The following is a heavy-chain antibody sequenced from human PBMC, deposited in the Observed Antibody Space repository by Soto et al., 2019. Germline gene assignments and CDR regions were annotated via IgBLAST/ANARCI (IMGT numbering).Heavy chain of an antibody. CDR3: ARGGLNCSSTTPCYYYYYMDV. J-gene: IGHJ6*03. CDR1: GFTFSSYW. CDR2: IKQDGSEK. D-gene: IGHD2-2*01. Sequence: GGSLRLSCAASGFTFSSYWMSWVRQAPGKGLEWVANIKQDGSEKYYVDSVKGRFTISRDNAKNSLYLQMNSLRAEDTAVYYCARGGLNCSSTTPCYYYYYMDVWGKGITVTVSS. V-gene: IGHV3-7*01.